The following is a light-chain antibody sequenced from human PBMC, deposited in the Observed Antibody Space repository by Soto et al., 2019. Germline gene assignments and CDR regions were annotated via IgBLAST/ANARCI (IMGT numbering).Light chain of an antibody. Sequence: EIVLTQSPDTLSLSPGERASLSCRASQSITSNYLAWYQHIPCQAPRLLIYDASSRATGIPDRFSGSGSGTDFALTINRLEPEDFAVYYCQQDGNSPWTFGQGTKVEIK. CDR1: QSITSNY. CDR2: DAS. CDR3: QQDGNSPWT. J-gene: IGKJ1*01. V-gene: IGKV3-20*01.